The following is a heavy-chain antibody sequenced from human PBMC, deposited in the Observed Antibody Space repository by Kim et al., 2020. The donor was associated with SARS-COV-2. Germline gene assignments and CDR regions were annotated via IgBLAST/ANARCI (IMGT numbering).Heavy chain of an antibody. D-gene: IGHD3-10*01. CDR1: GGSISSSSYY. Sequence: SETLSLTCTVSGGSISSSSYYWGWIRQPPGKGLEWIGSIYYSGSTYYNPSLKSRVTISVDTSKNQFSLKLSSVTAADTAVYYCARPPSLWFGGPPFAFDIWGQGTMVTVSS. J-gene: IGHJ3*02. CDR2: IYYSGST. CDR3: ARPPSLWFGGPPFAFDI. V-gene: IGHV4-39*01.